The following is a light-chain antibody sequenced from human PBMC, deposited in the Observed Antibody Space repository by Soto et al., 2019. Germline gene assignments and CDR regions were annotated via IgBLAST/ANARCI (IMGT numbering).Light chain of an antibody. CDR2: GAS. V-gene: IGKV3-20*01. J-gene: IGKJ4*01. CDR1: QSVSSSY. CDR3: KQYGSSPLT. Sequence: EIVLTQSPGTLSLSPGERATLSCRASQSVSSSYLAWYQQKPGQAPRLLIYGASSRATGIPDRFSDSGSGTDFTLNISRLEPEDFAVYYCKQYGSSPLTFGGGTKVEIK.